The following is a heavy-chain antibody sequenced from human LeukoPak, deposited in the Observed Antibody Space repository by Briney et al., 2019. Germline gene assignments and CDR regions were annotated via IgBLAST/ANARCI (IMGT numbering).Heavy chain of an antibody. D-gene: IGHD1-26*01. J-gene: IGHJ5*02. CDR1: GFTFSSYS. V-gene: IGHV3-66*01. CDR3: ARNLHATTWEANPIPVWFDP. Sequence: PGGSLRLSCAASGFTFSSYSMNWVRQAPGKGLEWVSVIYSGGSTYYADSVKGRFTISRDNSKNTLYLQMNSLRAEDTAVYYCARNLHATTWEANPIPVWFDPWGQGTLVTVSS. CDR2: IYSGGST.